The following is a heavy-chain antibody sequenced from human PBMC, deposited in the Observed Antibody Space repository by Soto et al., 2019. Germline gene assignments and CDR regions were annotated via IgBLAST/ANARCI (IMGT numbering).Heavy chain of an antibody. CDR1: GFTFSGYW. V-gene: IGHV3-74*01. J-gene: IGHJ6*03. CDR2: INSNGRTT. Sequence: GGSLRLSCAVAGFTFSGYWMHWVRQAPGKGLVWVSRINSNGRTTSYANSVKGRFTISRENAKNTLYLQMNSLRAEDTAVYNCARVCGNYYYYMAFWAKRTTDTGSS. CDR3: ARVCGNYYYYMAF.